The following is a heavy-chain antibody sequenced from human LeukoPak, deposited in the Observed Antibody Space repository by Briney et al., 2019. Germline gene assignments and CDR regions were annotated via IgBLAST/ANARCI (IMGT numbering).Heavy chain of an antibody. D-gene: IGHD3-10*01. Sequence: ASVKVSCKASGFTFTSSAVQWVRQARGQRLEWIGWIVVGSGNTNYAQKFQERVTITRDMSTSTAYMELSSLRSEDTAVYYCAREPNYYGSGSYFDYWGQGTLVTVSS. V-gene: IGHV1-58*01. CDR1: GFTFTSSA. CDR2: IVVGSGNT. J-gene: IGHJ4*02. CDR3: AREPNYYGSGSYFDY.